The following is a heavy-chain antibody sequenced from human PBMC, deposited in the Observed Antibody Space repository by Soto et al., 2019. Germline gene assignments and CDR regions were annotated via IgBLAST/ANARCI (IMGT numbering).Heavy chain of an antibody. V-gene: IGHV3-23*01. D-gene: IGHD5-12*01. J-gene: IGHJ4*02. CDR2: ISGSGGTT. CDR1: GGSISSSSYY. CDR3: ARFSEYSVYDGSYFEH. Sequence: LQLQESGPGLVKPSETLSLTCTVSGGSISSSSYYWGWIRQPPGKGLEWVSGISGSGGTTYYAASVKGRFTISRDISKSTLYLQMNSLRAEDTAVYYCARFSEYSVYDGSYFEHWGQGTLVTVSS.